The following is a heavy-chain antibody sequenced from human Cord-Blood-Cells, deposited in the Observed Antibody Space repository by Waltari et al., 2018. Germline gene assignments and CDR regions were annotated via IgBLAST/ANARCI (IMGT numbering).Heavy chain of an antibody. Sequence: QLQLQESGPGLVKPSETLSLTCTVSGGSISSSIYYWGWTRQPPGKGLEWIGSIYYSGTTYYNPSLPSRITISVVTSKHQFSLMLGSVTAADTALYYCARHREGQWLNNWGQGTLVTVSS. D-gene: IGHD6-19*01. J-gene: IGHJ4*02. CDR1: GGSISSSIYY. CDR2: IYYSGTT. CDR3: ARHREGQWLNN. V-gene: IGHV4-39*01.